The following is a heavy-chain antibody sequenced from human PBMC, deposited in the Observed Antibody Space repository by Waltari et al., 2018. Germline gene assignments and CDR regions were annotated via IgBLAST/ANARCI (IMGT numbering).Heavy chain of an antibody. CDR2: IRTKPNSYAT. CDR1: DLLFSDSA. V-gene: IGHV3-73*01. CDR3: ATHDPLDH. Sequence: EVQLVESGGGLVQPGGSLNLPCVGSDLLFSDSAIHWVRQSSGKGLEWVGRIRTKPNSYATAYGASVKGRFTISRDDSRNTAYLLMSGLKTEDTAVYYCATHDPLDHWGQGTLVTVSS. J-gene: IGHJ5*02.